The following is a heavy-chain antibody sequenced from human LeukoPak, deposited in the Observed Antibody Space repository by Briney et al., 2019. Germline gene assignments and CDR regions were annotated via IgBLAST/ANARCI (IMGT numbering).Heavy chain of an antibody. Sequence: GGSLRLSCAVSGFIFSSYDMNWVRQAPGKGLEWVSFISSSASTIYYPDSVKGRFTISRDNAQNSLHLQMNSLRAEDTAVYYCARARYSGGKAFFDYWGQGTLVTVSS. D-gene: IGHD1-26*01. V-gene: IGHV3-48*03. J-gene: IGHJ4*02. CDR2: ISSSASTI. CDR3: ARARYSGGKAFFDY. CDR1: GFIFSSYD.